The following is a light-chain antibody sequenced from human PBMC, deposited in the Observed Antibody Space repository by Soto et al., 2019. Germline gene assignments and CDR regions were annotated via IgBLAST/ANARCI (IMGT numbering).Light chain of an antibody. Sequence: DIQMTQSPSSLSASAGDRVTITCQASHDITNYLNWYQQKPGKAPNLLIYDASNLQTGVPSRFSGSGSGTYFTFTISSLQPEDVATYYCQQYDDLPLTFGGGTKVDIK. J-gene: IGKJ4*01. V-gene: IGKV1-33*01. CDR1: HDITNY. CDR2: DAS. CDR3: QQYDDLPLT.